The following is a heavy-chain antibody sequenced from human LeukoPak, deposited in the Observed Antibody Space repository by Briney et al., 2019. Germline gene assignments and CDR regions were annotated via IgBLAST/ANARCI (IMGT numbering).Heavy chain of an antibody. J-gene: IGHJ4*02. D-gene: IGHD3-9*01. CDR3: ARGNYDILTGYPTALYYFDY. CDR2: FYDSGNT. Sequence: PSETLSLTCTVSGYSISSGYYWGWIRQPPGKGLEWIGSFYDSGNTYYNPSLKSRVTISVDTSKNQFSLKLSSVTAADTAVYYCARGNYDILTGYPTALYYFDYWGQGTLVTVSS. V-gene: IGHV4-38-2*02. CDR1: GYSISSGYY.